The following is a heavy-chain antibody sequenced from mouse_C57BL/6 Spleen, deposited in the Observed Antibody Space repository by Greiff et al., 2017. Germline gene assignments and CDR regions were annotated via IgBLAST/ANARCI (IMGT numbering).Heavy chain of an antibody. CDR2: INPSSGYT. V-gene: IGHV1-4*01. CDR3: ARPITTVVEYDFDY. Sequence: QVQLQQSGAELARPGASVKMSCKASGYTFTSYTMHWVKQRPGQGLEWIGYINPSSGYTKYNQKFKDKATLTADKSSSTAYMQLSSLTSEDSAVYYCARPITTVVEYDFDYWGQGTTLTVSS. J-gene: IGHJ2*01. CDR1: GYTFTSYT. D-gene: IGHD1-1*01.